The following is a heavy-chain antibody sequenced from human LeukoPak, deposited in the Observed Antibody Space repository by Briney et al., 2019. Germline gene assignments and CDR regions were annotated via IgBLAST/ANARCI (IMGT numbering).Heavy chain of an antibody. V-gene: IGHV3-23*01. Sequence: GSLELSCAVSGFTFSSYAMSWVRPAPGRGLEGVSTISGSDGSTYYADSVKGRFTISRDNSENTVYLQMNSLRAEDTAVYYCAKDRGAVAGTVFFFDYWGQGTLVTVSS. CDR1: GFTFSSYA. D-gene: IGHD6-19*01. CDR3: AKDRGAVAGTVFFFDY. CDR2: ISGSDGST. J-gene: IGHJ4*02.